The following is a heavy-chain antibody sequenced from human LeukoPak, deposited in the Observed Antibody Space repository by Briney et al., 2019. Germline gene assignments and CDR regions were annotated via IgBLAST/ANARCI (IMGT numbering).Heavy chain of an antibody. Sequence: GGSLRLSCGASGFTFSIYGMHWVRQAPGKGLEWAAYTRYDGGQKYYADSVRGRFTISRDNSKNTLYLQMDSLRAEDTAVYYCAKVSPGRTGTTVGFDYWGQGALVTVSS. D-gene: IGHD1-7*01. J-gene: IGHJ4*02. V-gene: IGHV3-30*02. CDR3: AKVSPGRTGTTVGFDY. CDR2: TRYDGGQK. CDR1: GFTFSIYG.